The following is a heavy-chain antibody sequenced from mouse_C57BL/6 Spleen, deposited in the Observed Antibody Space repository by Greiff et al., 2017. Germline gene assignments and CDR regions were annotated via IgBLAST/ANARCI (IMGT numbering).Heavy chain of an antibody. D-gene: IGHD2-5*01. CDR2: IYPGDGDT. CDR3: ARRSNSYAMDY. V-gene: IGHV1-80*01. Sequence: QVQLQQSGAELVKPGASVKISCKASGYAFSSYWMNWVKQRPGKGLEWIGQIYPGDGDTNYNGKVKGKATLTADKSSSTAYMQLSSLTSEDSAVYFCARRSNSYAMDYWGQGTSVTVSS. CDR1: GYAFSSYW. J-gene: IGHJ4*01.